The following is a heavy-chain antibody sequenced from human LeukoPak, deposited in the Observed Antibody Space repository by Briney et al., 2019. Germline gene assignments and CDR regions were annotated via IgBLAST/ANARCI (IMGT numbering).Heavy chain of an antibody. CDR3: ARLNGGN. J-gene: IGHJ4*02. V-gene: IGHV4-59*08. CDR1: GGSISSYY. D-gene: IGHD4-23*01. Sequence: SETLSLTCTVSGGSISSYYWSWIRQPPGKGLEWIGYIDYSGSTAYNPSLNGRVAVSVDTSKNQFSLKLRSVTAADTAVHYCARLNGGNWGPGILVTVSS. CDR2: IDYSGST.